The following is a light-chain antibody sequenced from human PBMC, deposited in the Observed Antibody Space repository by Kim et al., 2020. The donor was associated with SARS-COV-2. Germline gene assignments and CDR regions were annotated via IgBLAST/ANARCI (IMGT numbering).Light chain of an antibody. CDR2: GKN. V-gene: IGLV3-19*01. CDR1: SLRSYY. Sequence: PELTQDPAVSVALGQTVRITCQGDSLRSYYATWYQQKPGQAPILVIYGKNNRPSGIPDRFSGSSSGNTASLTITGTQAGDEADYYCNSRDSNDNVVFGGGTQLTVL. J-gene: IGLJ2*01. CDR3: NSRDSNDNVV.